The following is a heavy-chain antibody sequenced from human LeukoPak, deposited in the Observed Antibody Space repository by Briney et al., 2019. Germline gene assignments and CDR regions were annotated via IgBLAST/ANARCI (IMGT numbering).Heavy chain of an antibody. CDR2: TYYRSKWYN. J-gene: IGHJ4*02. CDR1: GDSVSSNSAA. D-gene: IGHD1-26*01. V-gene: IGHV6-1*01. Sequence: SQTLSLTCAISGDSVSSNSAAWNWIRQSPSRGLEWLGRTYYRSKWYNDYAVSVKSRITINPDTSKNQFSLQLNSVTPEDTAVYYCARDKTRGGSYPAGYFDYWGQGTLVTVSS. CDR3: ARDKTRGGSYPAGYFDY.